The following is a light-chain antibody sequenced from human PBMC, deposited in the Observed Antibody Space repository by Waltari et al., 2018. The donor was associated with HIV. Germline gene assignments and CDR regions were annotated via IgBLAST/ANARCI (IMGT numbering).Light chain of an antibody. Sequence: DTQMTQSPSSVSASVGDRVTITCRAGQSIGTSVAWYQQKPDRTPKLLIFEAARLQTGVQSRFSGSGSGTDFTLTITSLQPEDLATYYCQQANNFPHSFGQGT. CDR1: QSIGTS. V-gene: IGKV1-12*01. CDR2: EAA. J-gene: IGKJ2*03. CDR3: QQANNFPHS.